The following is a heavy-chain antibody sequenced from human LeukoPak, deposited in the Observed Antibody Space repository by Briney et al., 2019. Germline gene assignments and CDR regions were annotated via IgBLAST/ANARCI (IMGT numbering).Heavy chain of an antibody. Sequence: GGSLRLSCAASGFTFSSYWMHWVRQAPGKGLVWVSRINSDGSSTIYADSVKGRFTISRDDDKNTLYLQMNSLRAEDTAVYYCASWYRSRWYSFDYWGQGTLVTVSS. J-gene: IGHJ4*02. D-gene: IGHD6-19*01. CDR1: GFTFSSYW. CDR2: INSDGSST. CDR3: ASWYRSRWYSFDY. V-gene: IGHV3-74*01.